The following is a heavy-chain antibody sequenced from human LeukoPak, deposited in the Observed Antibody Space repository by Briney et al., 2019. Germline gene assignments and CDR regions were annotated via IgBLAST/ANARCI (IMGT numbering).Heavy chain of an antibody. CDR1: GYTFTGYY. D-gene: IGHD6-13*01. CDR3: ARAGIAAAGAADY. V-gene: IGHV1-2*06. CDR2: INPNSGGT. Sequence: ASVKVSCKASGYTFTGYYMHWVRQAPGQGLEWMGRINPNSGGTNYAQKFQGRVTMTRNTSISTAYMELSRLRSDDTAVYYCARAGIAAAGAADYWGQGTLVTVSS. J-gene: IGHJ4*02.